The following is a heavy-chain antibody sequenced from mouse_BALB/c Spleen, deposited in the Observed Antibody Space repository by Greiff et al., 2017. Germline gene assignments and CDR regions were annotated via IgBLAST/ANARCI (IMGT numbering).Heavy chain of an antibody. Sequence: EVQLQQSGAELVRSGASVKLSCTASGFNIKDYYMHWVKQRPEQGLEWIGWIGPENGDTEYAPKFQGKATMTADTSSNTAYLQLSSLTSEDTAVYYCNAGDYGAWFAYWGQGTLVTVSA. V-gene: IGHV14-4*02. CDR1: GFNIKDYY. D-gene: IGHD2-4*01. CDR3: NAGDYGAWFAY. J-gene: IGHJ3*01. CDR2: IGPENGDT.